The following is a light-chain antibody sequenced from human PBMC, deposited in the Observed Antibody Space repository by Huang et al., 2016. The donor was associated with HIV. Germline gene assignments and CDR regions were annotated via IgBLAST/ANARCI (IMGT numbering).Light chain of an antibody. V-gene: IGKV3-15*01. CDR1: RSVSTS. CDR3: HQYNNWLLS. Sequence: EIVMTQSPGTLSVSPGKRVTLSCRANRSVSTSLAWYQQRPGQAPRLLIYGSSTRAPGVPARFSGSGSGTDFSLTISSLQFEDFAVYYCHQYNNWLLSFGGGTRVDI. CDR2: GSS. J-gene: IGKJ4*01.